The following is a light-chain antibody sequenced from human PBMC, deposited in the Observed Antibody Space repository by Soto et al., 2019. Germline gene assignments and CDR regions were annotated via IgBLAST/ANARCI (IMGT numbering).Light chain of an antibody. Sequence: EIVMTQSPATLSVSPGETATLSCRASQSVSSNLAWYQQKPGQAPRLLIYGTSTRATDVPARFSGSGSGTEFTLTISSLQSEDFAVYYCQPYNNFWTFGQGTKVEIK. V-gene: IGKV3-15*01. CDR2: GTS. J-gene: IGKJ1*01. CDR3: QPYNNFWT. CDR1: QSVSSN.